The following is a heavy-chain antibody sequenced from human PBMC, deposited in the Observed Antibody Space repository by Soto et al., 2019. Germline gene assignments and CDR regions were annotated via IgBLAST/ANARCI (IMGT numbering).Heavy chain of an antibody. CDR3: PRCLRGWYYDAVNWFDP. V-gene: IGHV4-59*01. Sequence: SETLSLTCTVSGGSISGYYWSWIRQPPGKGLEWIGYIYYSGSTNYNPSLESRVTISVDTSKNQFSLKLSSVTAADTAVYYCPRCLRGWYYDAVNWFDPWGQGTLVTVSS. CDR2: IYYSGST. J-gene: IGHJ5*02. D-gene: IGHD3-3*01. CDR1: GGSISGYY.